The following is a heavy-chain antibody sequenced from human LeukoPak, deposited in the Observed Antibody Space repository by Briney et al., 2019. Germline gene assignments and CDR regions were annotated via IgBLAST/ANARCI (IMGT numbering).Heavy chain of an antibody. Sequence: GGSLRLSCAASGFTFSSYAMSWVRQAPGKGLEWVSAISGSGGSTYYADSVKGRFTISRDNSKNTLYLQMNGLRAGDTAVYYCAKPASIFGWFDPWGQGTLVTVSS. J-gene: IGHJ5*02. D-gene: IGHD2/OR15-2a*01. V-gene: IGHV3-23*01. CDR1: GFTFSSYA. CDR3: AKPASIFGWFDP. CDR2: ISGSGGST.